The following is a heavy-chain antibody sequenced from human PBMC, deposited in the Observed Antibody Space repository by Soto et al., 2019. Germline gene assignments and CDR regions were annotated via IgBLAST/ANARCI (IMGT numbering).Heavy chain of an antibody. J-gene: IGHJ6*01. CDR2: VSPPFRTS. CDR1: GVSFNNNG. V-gene: IGHV1-69*01. D-gene: IGHD3-10*01. Sequence: QVQLVQSGAEVKKPGSSVKVSCKTSGVSFNNNGIGWVRQAPGHGLEWMGGVSPPFRTSNYARKFQGRISITADASTGTVNMELSSLTSEDTAQYYCARVLYYGSGSYSPYGMDVWGQGTTVTVSP. CDR3: ARVLYYGSGSYSPYGMDV.